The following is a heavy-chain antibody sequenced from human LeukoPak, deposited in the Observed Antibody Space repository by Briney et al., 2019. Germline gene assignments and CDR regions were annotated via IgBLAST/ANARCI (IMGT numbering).Heavy chain of an antibody. CDR3: ARNNWGIDY. CDR2: INSDGSDT. Sequence: PGGSLRLSCAAYGFTFRNHWMHWVRQAPGKGLVWVARINSDGSDTSHADSVEGRFTSSRDNAKDTLYLQMNSLRVEDTAVYYCARNNWGIDYWGQGTLVAVSS. CDR1: GFTFRNHW. V-gene: IGHV3-74*01. D-gene: IGHD7-27*01. J-gene: IGHJ4*02.